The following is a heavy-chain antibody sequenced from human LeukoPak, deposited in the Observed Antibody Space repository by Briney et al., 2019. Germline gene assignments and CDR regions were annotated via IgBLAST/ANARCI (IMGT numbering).Heavy chain of an antibody. CDR3: ARDDCSGGSCYVSV. Sequence: GASVKVSCKASGYTFTSYGISWVQQAPGQGLEWMGWISAYNANTHYAQKFQGRVTMTTDTSTSTVYMELRSLRSDDTAVYYCARDDCSGGSCYVSVWGQGTLVTVSS. V-gene: IGHV1-18*01. CDR1: GYTFTSYG. CDR2: ISAYNANT. D-gene: IGHD2-15*01. J-gene: IGHJ4*02.